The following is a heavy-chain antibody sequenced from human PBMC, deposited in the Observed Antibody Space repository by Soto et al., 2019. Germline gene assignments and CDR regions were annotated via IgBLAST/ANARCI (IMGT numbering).Heavy chain of an antibody. D-gene: IGHD3-10*01. CDR3: AKRVRGVPYYFDS. CDR1: GFTFSSYA. J-gene: IGHJ4*02. CDR2: ISGSGGST. Sequence: GSLRLSCAASGFTFSSYAMSWVRQAPGKGLEWVSAISGSGGSTYYADSVKGRFTISRDISQNTLYLQMNSLRAEDTAVYYCAKRVRGVPYYFDSWGLGTLVTVSS. V-gene: IGHV3-23*01.